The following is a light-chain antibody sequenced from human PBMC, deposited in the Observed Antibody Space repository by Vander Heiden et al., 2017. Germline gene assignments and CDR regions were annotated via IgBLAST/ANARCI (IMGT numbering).Light chain of an antibody. CDR1: TGPVTSGHF. V-gene: IGLV7-46*01. Sequence: QAVVTQEPSLTVSPGGTVTLTCGSNTGPVTSGHFAYWIQQKSGQAPRTLIFDTSSKLSWTPDRFSGSLLGGKAALTRSGAQPEDEADYYCFLIISPTVVFGGGTKLTVL. CDR3: FLIISPTVV. CDR2: DTS. J-gene: IGLJ2*01.